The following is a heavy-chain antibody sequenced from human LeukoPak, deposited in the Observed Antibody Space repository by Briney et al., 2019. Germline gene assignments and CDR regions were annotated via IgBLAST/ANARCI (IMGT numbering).Heavy chain of an antibody. CDR3: ARDPEGG. J-gene: IGHJ4*02. CDR2: ISSSSNYI. D-gene: IGHD1-14*01. CDR1: GFTFSNYD. V-gene: IGHV3-21*04. Sequence: GGSLRLSCAASGFTFSNYDLNWVRQAPGKGLEWVSSISSSSNYIYYADSVKGRFTISRDNSKNTLYLQMNSLRAEDTAVYYCARDPEGGWGQGTLVTVSS.